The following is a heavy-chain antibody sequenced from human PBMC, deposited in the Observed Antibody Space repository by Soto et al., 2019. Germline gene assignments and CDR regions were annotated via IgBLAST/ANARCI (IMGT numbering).Heavy chain of an antibody. V-gene: IGHV1-69*01. CDR2: VIPIFGTV. Sequence: QVQLVQSGAEVKKPGSSVKVSCKASRGTFRNYAISWVRQAPGQGLEWMGGVIPIFGTVTYAQRFKDRVTITADESTSRGYMELSGLRSEDTAVYYCASVEMSTRAFDYWGQGTLVTVSS. D-gene: IGHD1-1*01. CDR1: RGTFRNYA. J-gene: IGHJ4*02. CDR3: ASVEMSTRAFDY.